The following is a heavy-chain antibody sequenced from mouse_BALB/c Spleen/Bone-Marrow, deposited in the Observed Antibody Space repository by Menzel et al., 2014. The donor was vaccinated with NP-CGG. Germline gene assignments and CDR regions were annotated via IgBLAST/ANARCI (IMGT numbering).Heavy chain of an antibody. CDR1: GFTFSDYY. J-gene: IGHJ4*01. CDR2: ISDGGSYT. D-gene: IGHD2-1*01. CDR3: ARYGNYPMDY. V-gene: IGHV5-4*02. Sequence: EVMLVESGGGSVKPGGSLKLSCAASGFTFSDYYMYWVRQTPEKRLEWVATISDGGSYTYYPDSVKGRFTISRDNAKNNLYLQMSSLKSEDTAMYYCARYGNYPMDYWGQGTSVTVSS.